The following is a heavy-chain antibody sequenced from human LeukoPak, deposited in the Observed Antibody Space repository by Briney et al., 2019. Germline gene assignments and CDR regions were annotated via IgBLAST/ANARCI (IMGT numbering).Heavy chain of an antibody. Sequence: ASVKVSCKASGYTFSNYGINWVRQAPGQGLGCMGWISTHNGNTNYAQNFHGRVTMTTDTSTSTVYMELRSLRSDDTAVYYCARGRGPYCGGDCPLDYWGQGTLVTVSS. J-gene: IGHJ4*02. CDR2: ISTHNGNT. V-gene: IGHV1-18*01. CDR1: GYTFSNYG. CDR3: ARGRGPYCGGDCPLDY. D-gene: IGHD2-21*02.